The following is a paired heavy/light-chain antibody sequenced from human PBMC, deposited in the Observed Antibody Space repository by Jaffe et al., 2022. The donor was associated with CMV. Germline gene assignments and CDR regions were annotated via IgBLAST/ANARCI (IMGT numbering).Heavy chain of an antibody. D-gene: IGHD5-18*01. CDR1: GASISSTSYF. V-gene: IGHV4-39*01. CDR3: ARQAYSYGFDY. J-gene: IGHJ4*02. CDR2: IHYRGRT. Sequence: QLQLQESGPGLVKPSETLSLTCTVSGASISSTSYFWGWIRQPPGKGLEWIGNIHYRGRTYYNPSLKSRVTVSIDTSKNQFSLKLSSVTAADTAVYYCARQAYSYGFDYWGQGSLVIVSS.
Light chain of an antibody. CDR1: QAVRDD. V-gene: IGKV1-17*01. CDR2: AAS. J-gene: IGKJ1*01. Sequence: DIQMTQSPSSLSASVGDRVTLTCRASQAVRDDLAWYQQKLGKAPKRLIYAASNLQNGVPSRFSGSGSGTEFTLTISSLQPEDFATYYCLQHNTYPWTFGQGTKVDIK. CDR3: LQHNTYPWT.